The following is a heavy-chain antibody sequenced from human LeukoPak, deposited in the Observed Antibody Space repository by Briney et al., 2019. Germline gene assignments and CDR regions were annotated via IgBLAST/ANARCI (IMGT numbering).Heavy chain of an antibody. CDR3: ARDDAVVVLDAFDI. D-gene: IGHD2-2*01. J-gene: IGHJ3*02. V-gene: IGHV4-39*07. Sequence: SETLSLTCTVSGGSISSSSYYWGWIRQPPGKGLEWIGSIYYSGSTYYNPSLKSRVTISVDTSKNQFSLKLSSVTAADTAVYYCARDDAVVVLDAFDIWGQGTMVTVSS. CDR2: IYYSGST. CDR1: GGSISSSSYY.